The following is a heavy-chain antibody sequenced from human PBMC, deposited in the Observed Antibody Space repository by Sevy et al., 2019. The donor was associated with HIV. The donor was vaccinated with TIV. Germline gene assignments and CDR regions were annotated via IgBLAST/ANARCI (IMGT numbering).Heavy chain of an antibody. CDR1: GFTFSNAW. CDR3: ATAPGYYDSSPFDY. D-gene: IGHD3-22*01. V-gene: IGHV3-15*01. J-gene: IGHJ4*02. Sequence: GGSLRLSCAVSGFTFSNAWMNWVRQAPGTGLQWVGLIKSKIDGETTDYAAPVKGRFTISRDDSKNTVYLQMNSLKTGDTAVYYGATAPGYYDSSPFDYWGPGTLVTVSS. CDR2: IKSKIDGETT.